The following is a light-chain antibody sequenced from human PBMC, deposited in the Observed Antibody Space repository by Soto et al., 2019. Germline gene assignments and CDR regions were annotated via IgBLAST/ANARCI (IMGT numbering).Light chain of an antibody. V-gene: IGKV3-15*01. CDR3: QQYNNWPPCT. CDR2: GAS. Sequence: EIVMTQSPATLSVSPGERATLSCRASRSVSSNLAWNQQKPGQAHRLLIYGASARATGIPARFSGSGSGTEFTLTNSCLQSEDFAVDYCQQYNNWPPCTFGQGTNVELK. CDR1: RSVSSN. J-gene: IGKJ1*01.